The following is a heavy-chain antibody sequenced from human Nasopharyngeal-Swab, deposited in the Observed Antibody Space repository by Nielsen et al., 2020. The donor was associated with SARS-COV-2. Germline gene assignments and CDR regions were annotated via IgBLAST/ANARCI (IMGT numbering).Heavy chain of an antibody. CDR1: GDSVSSNSAA. CDR2: TYYRSKWYN. Sequence: SQTLSLTGAISGDSVSSNSAAWNWIRQSPSRGLEWLGRTYYRSKWYNDYAVSVKSRITINPDTSKNQFSLQLNSVTPEDTAVYYCARDGAPYSSGWYLFDYWGQGTLVTVSS. CDR3: ARDGAPYSSGWYLFDY. V-gene: IGHV6-1*01. J-gene: IGHJ4*02. D-gene: IGHD6-19*01.